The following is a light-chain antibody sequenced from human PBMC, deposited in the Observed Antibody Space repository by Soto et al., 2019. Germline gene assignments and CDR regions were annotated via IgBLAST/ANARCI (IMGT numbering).Light chain of an antibody. CDR1: QRISMSN. CDR2: GAS. V-gene: IGKV3-20*01. Sequence: ELVMTQSPGTLSVSPGERATLSCRASQRISMSNLALYQQRPGQAPSLLIYGASKRTSGIPDRFSGSGSATDFTLTINRLESEDFAVYYCQHYSREPLTFGGGTKVDIK. J-gene: IGKJ4*01. CDR3: QHYSREPLT.